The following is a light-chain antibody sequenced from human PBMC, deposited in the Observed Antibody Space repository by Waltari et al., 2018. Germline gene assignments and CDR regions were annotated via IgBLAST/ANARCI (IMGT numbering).Light chain of an antibody. CDR2: RKD. J-gene: IGLJ3*02. Sequence: QAGLTQPPSMSQDLGQTATLTCTGDTRNIAYQGASWLQLRQGHPPKLLPYRKDSRPPGISERLSASRSGSTASLTITGLQPEDEADYYCSAWDGSLNAWVFGGGTKLAVL. V-gene: IGLV10-54*04. CDR3: SAWDGSLNAWV. CDR1: TRNIAYQG.